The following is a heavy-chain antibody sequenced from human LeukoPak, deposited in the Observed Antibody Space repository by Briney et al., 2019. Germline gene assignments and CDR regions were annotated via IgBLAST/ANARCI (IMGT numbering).Heavy chain of an antibody. V-gene: IGHV3-23*01. CDR1: GFTFSSYA. CDR2: IRGSGGST. CDR3: AKYDILTGYQEGDY. J-gene: IGHJ4*02. Sequence: GGSLRLSCAASGFTFSSYAMNWARQAPGKGLEWVSAIRGSGGSTYYADSVKGRFAISRDNSKNTLYLQMNSLRAEDTAVYYCAKYDILTGYQEGDYWGQGTLVTVSS. D-gene: IGHD3-9*01.